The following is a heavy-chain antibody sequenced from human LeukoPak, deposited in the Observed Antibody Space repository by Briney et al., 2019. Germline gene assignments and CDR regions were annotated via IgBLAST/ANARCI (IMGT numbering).Heavy chain of an antibody. D-gene: IGHD3-10*01. V-gene: IGHV4-31*03. CDR2: IYYSGST. CDR3: ARGPWFEGPHAFDI. CDR1: GGSISSGGYY. J-gene: IGHJ3*02. Sequence: SQTLSLTCTVSGGSISSGGYYWSWIRQHPGKGLEWIGYIYYSGSTYYNPSLKSRVTISVDTSKNQFSLKLSSATAADTAVYYCARGPWFEGPHAFDIWGQGTMVTVSS.